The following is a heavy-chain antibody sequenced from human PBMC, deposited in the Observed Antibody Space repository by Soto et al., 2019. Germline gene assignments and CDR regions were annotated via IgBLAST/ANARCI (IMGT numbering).Heavy chain of an antibody. CDR3: ARCHGDYVSYYYYYGMDV. J-gene: IGHJ6*02. CDR2: IIPIFGTA. Sequence: QVQLVQSGAEVKKPGSSVKVSCKASGGTFSSYAISWVRQAPGHGLEWMGGIIPIFGTANYAQKFQGRVTITADESTSTDYMELSSLRSEDTAVYYCARCHGDYVSYYYYYGMDVWGQGTTVTVSS. CDR1: GGTFSSYA. V-gene: IGHV1-69*01. D-gene: IGHD4-17*01.